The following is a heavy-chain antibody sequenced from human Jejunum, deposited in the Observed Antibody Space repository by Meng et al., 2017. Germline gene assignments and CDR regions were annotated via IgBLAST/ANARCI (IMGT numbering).Heavy chain of an antibody. Sequence: EVHLVESGGGLVQPGGSLRLSCAASGFTFSSRWMHWVRQAPGKGLVWVSFINSDGSSTVYADSVKGRFTISRDNAKNTLYLQMNGLRAEDTALYYCGDITSGYWGRGTLVTVSS. J-gene: IGHJ4*02. CDR2: INSDGSST. CDR3: GDITSGY. V-gene: IGHV3-74*01. D-gene: IGHD3-10*01. CDR1: GFTFSSRW.